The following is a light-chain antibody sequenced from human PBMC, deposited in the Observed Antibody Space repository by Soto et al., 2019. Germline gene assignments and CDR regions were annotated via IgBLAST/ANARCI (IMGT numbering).Light chain of an antibody. Sequence: EIVLTQSPGTLSLSPGERATLSCRASQIVPSNFLTWYQQKPGQAPILLIYDVSRSATGIPDRFRGSGSGTDFSLNINRLEAEDFALYYCQQYDSAGTFGQGTKVEIK. CDR1: QIVPSNF. J-gene: IGKJ1*01. V-gene: IGKV3-20*01. CDR3: QQYDSAGT. CDR2: DVS.